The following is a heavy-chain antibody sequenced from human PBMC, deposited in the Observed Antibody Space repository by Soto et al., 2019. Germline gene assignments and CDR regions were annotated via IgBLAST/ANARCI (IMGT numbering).Heavy chain of an antibody. V-gene: IGHV4-31*03. J-gene: IGHJ4*02. Sequence: SETLSLTCTVSGGSISSGGYYWSWIRQHPGKGLEWIGYIYYSGSTYYNPSLKSRVTISVDTSKNQFSLKLSSVTAADTAVYYCARAPTVNTALDYWGQGTLVTVSS. CDR1: GGSISSGGYY. CDR2: IYYSGST. D-gene: IGHD4-17*01. CDR3: ARAPTVNTALDY.